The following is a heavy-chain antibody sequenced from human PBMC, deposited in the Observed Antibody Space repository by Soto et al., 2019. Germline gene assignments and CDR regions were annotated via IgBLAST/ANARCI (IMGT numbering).Heavy chain of an antibody. CDR3: ARVNYGDYFGY. CDR2: INHSGST. D-gene: IGHD4-17*01. V-gene: IGHV4-34*01. J-gene: IGHJ4*02. Sequence: PSETLSLTCAVYGGSFSGYYWSWIRQPPGKGLEWIGEINHSGSTNYNPSLKSRVTISVDTSKNQFSLKLSSVTAADTAVYYCARVNYGDYFGYWGQGTLVTVSS. CDR1: GGSFSGYY.